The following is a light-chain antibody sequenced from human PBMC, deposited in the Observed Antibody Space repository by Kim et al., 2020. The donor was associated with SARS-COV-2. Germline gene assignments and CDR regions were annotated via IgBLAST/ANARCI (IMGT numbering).Light chain of an antibody. CDR2: DVT. J-gene: IGLJ2*01. CDR3: SSYTSSTTLGV. CDR1: SSDVGGYNF. V-gene: IGLV2-14*03. Sequence: QSALTQPASVSGSPGQSITISCTVTSSDVGGYNFVSWYQQHLGEAPKLIIYDVTIRPSGVSNRFSGSKSGNTASLTISGLQAEDEADYYCSSYTSSTTLGVFGGGTQLTVL.